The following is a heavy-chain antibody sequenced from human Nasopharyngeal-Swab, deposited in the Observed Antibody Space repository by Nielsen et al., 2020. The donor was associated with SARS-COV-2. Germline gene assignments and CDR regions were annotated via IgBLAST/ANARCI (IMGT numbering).Heavy chain of an antibody. D-gene: IGHD4-11*01. CDR3: AREFSKDYSNYYYGMDV. Sequence: SLKISCAASGFTFDDYAMHWVRQAPGKGQEWVSGISWNSGSTSYADSVKGRFTISRDNAKNTLYLQMNSLRAEDTAVYYCAREFSKDYSNYYYGMDVWGQGTTVTVSS. CDR2: ISWNSGST. V-gene: IGHV3-9*01. J-gene: IGHJ6*02. CDR1: GFTFDDYA.